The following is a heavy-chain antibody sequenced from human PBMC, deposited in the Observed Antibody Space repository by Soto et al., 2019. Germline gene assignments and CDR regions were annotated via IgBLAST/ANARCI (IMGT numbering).Heavy chain of an antibody. Sequence: QVQLVQSGAEVKKPGASVKVSCKASGYTFTGYYMHWVRQAPGQGLEWMGWINPNSGGTNYAQKFQGWVTMTRDTSISTAYMELSRLRSDDTAVYYCARAIIRYSSNYAYYYGMDVWGQGTTVTVSS. J-gene: IGHJ6*02. CDR2: INPNSGGT. CDR1: GYTFTGYY. CDR3: ARAIIRYSSNYAYYYGMDV. D-gene: IGHD1-7*01. V-gene: IGHV1-2*04.